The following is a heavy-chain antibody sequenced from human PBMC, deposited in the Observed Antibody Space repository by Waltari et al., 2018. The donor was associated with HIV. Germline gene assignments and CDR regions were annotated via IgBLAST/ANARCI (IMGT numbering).Heavy chain of an antibody. CDR3: TGGFTHVSDY. V-gene: IGHV3-23*01. J-gene: IGHJ4*02. CDR2: ISGSGTDR. CDR1: GLPFSTNA. D-gene: IGHD5-12*01. Sequence: EVQLLESGGGLVQPGGSLRLSCAASGLPFSTNALNWVRQAPGKGLEWVSGISGSGTDRYYAGSVKGRFTISRDNSKNNLFLQMNSLRAEDTAVYYCTGGFTHVSDYWGQGTLVTVSS.